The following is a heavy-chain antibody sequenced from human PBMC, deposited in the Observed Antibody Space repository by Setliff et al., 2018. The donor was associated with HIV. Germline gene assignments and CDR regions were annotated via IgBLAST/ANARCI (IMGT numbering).Heavy chain of an antibody. CDR3: ARVSGGSYVDYFDY. Sequence: ASVKVSCKASGYTFTSYAIHWVRQAPGQSLEWMGWINAGYGNTKYSQKFQGRVTITRDASASTAYMELNSLRSEDTALYYCARVSGGSYVDYFDYWGQGTLVTVSS. D-gene: IGHD1-26*01. V-gene: IGHV1-3*01. CDR1: GYTFTSYA. J-gene: IGHJ4*02. CDR2: INAGYGNT.